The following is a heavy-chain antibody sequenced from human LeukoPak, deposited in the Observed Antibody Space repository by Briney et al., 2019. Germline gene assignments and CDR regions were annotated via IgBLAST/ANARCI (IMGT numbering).Heavy chain of an antibody. D-gene: IGHD3-22*01. CDR3: ARRYDNSGYYDF. V-gene: IGHV3-74*03. Sequence: GGSLRLSCAASGFTFSTYWMHWVRQAPGKGLVWVSRISSDGIITTYADSVKGRFTISRDDAKNTLYLQIDSLRVEDTAVYYCARRYDNSGYYDFWGQGTLVTVSS. CDR1: GFTFSTYW. CDR2: ISSDGIIT. J-gene: IGHJ4*02.